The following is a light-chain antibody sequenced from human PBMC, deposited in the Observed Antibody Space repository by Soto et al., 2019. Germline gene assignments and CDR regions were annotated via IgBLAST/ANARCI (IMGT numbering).Light chain of an antibody. CDR1: SSNIGSTYD. J-gene: IGLJ1*01. V-gene: IGLV1-40*01. Sequence: QSVLTQPPSVSGAPGQRVTISCTGSSSNIGSTYDVQWYQQLPGTAPKLLVHGNTDRPSGVPDRFSGSKSGTSASLAITGXQADDEADYYCQSYDXXXXXXYVFGXGT. CDR2: GNT. CDR3: QSYDXXXXXXYV.